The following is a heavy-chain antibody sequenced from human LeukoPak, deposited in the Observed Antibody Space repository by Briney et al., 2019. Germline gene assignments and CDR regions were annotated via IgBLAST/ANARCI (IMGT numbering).Heavy chain of an antibody. D-gene: IGHD4-17*01. CDR1: GGTFSSYA. Sequence: ASVKVSCKASGGTFSSYAISWVRQAPGQGLEWMGGIIPIFGTANYAQKFQGRVTITADKSTSTAYMELSRLRSDDTAVYYCAREMTTVTRSTYYYYYYMDVWGKGTTVTVSS. V-gene: IGHV1-69*06. CDR2: IIPIFGTA. CDR3: AREMTTVTRSTYYYYYYMDV. J-gene: IGHJ6*03.